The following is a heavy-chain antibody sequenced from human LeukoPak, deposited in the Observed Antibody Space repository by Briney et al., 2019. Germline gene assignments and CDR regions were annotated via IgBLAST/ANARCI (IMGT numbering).Heavy chain of an antibody. V-gene: IGHV3-48*01. J-gene: IGHJ4*02. CDR2: ISTSGSTI. CDR1: AFTLSNYA. Sequence: PGGSLRLSCAGSAFTLSNYAINWVRQPPGKGPGWLSYISTSGSTILYADSVKGRFTISRDNAKNSLYLQMNSMSVEDTAVYYCAKDDSGSYSPLGCWGQGTLVTVSS. D-gene: IGHD1-26*01. CDR3: AKDDSGSYSPLGC.